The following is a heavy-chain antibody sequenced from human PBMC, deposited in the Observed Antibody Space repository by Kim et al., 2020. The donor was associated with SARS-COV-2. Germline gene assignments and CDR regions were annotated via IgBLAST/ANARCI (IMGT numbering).Heavy chain of an antibody. D-gene: IGHD6-6*01. CDR3: ARDSVRHFDY. J-gene: IGHJ4*02. CDR2: K. V-gene: IGHV6-1*01. Sequence: KDHAVTVKSRITINPATSKNQSSLQLNSVTPEDTAVYYCARDSVRHFDYWGQGTLVTVSS.